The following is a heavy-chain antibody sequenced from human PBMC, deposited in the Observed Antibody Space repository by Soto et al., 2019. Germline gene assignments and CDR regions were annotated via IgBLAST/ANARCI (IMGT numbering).Heavy chain of an antibody. Sequence: EVQLWESGGGLVQPGGSLRLSCAASGFTFSSYAMSWVRQAPGMGLEWVSGIIGSGTSTYYAESVKGRFTISRDNSKNPLFLQMNSLRAEDTAVYYCAKGKGLTVSSTNYWGQGTLVTVSS. J-gene: IGHJ4*02. V-gene: IGHV3-23*01. D-gene: IGHD2-2*01. CDR1: GFTFSSYA. CDR3: AKGKGLTVSSTNY. CDR2: IIGSGTST.